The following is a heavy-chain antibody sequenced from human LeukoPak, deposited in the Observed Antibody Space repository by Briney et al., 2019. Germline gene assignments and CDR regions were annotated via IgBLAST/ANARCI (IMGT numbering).Heavy chain of an antibody. Sequence: SETLSLTCAVFSGSFNGYYWSWVRQAPGKGLEWLGEINHSGSTNYDPSLKGRLTLSVDTSKNQFSLRLSSVTAADTAVYYCARDNPYGSGTDYWGQGTLVTVSS. CDR2: INHSGST. D-gene: IGHD3-10*01. CDR1: SGSFNGYY. J-gene: IGHJ4*02. V-gene: IGHV4-34*01. CDR3: ARDNPYGSGTDY.